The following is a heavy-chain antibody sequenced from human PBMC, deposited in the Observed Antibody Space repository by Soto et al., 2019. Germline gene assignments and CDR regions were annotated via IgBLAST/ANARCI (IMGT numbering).Heavy chain of an antibody. J-gene: IGHJ4*02. CDR3: AGHISVPRTRGFDY. CDR2: IYHSWTT. V-gene: IGHV4-4*02. Sequence: QVQLQESGPGLVKPSGTLSLTCAVSGGSISTNWWSWVRQPPGKGLEWIGEIYHSWTTNYNPSPRSRITISIDKSKNQLSPDLTSVTAADTAVYYCAGHISVPRTRGFDYWGQGTLVTVSS. CDR1: GGSISTNW. D-gene: IGHD2-21*01.